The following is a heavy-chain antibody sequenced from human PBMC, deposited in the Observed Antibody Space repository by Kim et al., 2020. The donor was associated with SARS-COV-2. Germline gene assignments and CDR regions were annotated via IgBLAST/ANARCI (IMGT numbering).Heavy chain of an antibody. CDR3: ARDRRGREGYSSSWYFDY. D-gene: IGHD6-13*01. Sequence: KSRDTITVDTSKNQFSLKLSSVTAADTAVYYCARDRRGREGYSSSWYFDYWGQGTLVTVSS. J-gene: IGHJ4*02. V-gene: IGHV4-59*01.